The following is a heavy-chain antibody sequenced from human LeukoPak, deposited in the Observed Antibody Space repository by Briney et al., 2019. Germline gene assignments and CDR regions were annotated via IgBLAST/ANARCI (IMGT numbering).Heavy chain of an antibody. CDR1: GYTFTSYY. CDR2: INPSGGST. D-gene: IGHD3-22*01. Sequence: ASVRVSCKASGYTFTSYYMHWVRQAPGQGLEWMGIINPSGGSTSYAQKFQGRVTMTRDMSTSTVYMELSSLRSEDTAVYYCARDQANYYDSSGYLNWFDPWGQGTLVTVSS. V-gene: IGHV1-46*01. CDR3: ARDQANYYDSSGYLNWFDP. J-gene: IGHJ5*02.